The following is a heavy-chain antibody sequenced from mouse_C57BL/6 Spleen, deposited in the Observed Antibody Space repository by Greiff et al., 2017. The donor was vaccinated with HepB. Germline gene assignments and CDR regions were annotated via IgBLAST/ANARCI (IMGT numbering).Heavy chain of an antibody. D-gene: IGHD4-1*01. J-gene: IGHJ3*02. Sequence: LKLTFSSSGFLFTTSSLPSFRHAPGKGLEWVARIRSKSNNYATYYADSVKDRFTISRDDSESMLYLQMNNLKTEDTAMYYCVRGTGTPPLRWGQGTLVTVSA. CDR1: GFLFTTSS. CDR2: IRSKSNNYAT. CDR3: VRGTGTPPLR. V-gene: IGHV10-1*01.